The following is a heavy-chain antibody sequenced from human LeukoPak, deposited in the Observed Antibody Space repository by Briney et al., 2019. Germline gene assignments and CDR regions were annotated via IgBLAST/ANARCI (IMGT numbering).Heavy chain of an antibody. CDR3: ARSNQADDY. V-gene: IGHV3-74*01. J-gene: IGHJ4*02. CDR2: INPGGSSI. CDR1: GFTFSSYW. Sequence: PGGSLRLSCAASGFTFSSYWMHWVRQVPGKGLVWDARINPGGSSITYADSVKGRFTISRDNAKNTLYLQMDSLRAEDTGVYYCARSNQADDYWGQGTLVTVSS. D-gene: IGHD1-14*01.